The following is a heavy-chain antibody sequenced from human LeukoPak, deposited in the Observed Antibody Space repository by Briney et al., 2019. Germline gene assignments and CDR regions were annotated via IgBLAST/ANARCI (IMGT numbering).Heavy chain of an antibody. D-gene: IGHD1-20*01. CDR2: FIPIFGTA. V-gene: IGHV1-69*05. J-gene: IGHJ4*02. Sequence: SVKVSCKTSGGTFSSYAISWVRQAPGQGLEWMGRFIPIFGTAKYAQKFQGRVSITTDESTGTAYMELSSLRSEDTAVYYCARDLGISGTYDNYCFDYWGQGTLVTVSS. CDR3: ARDLGISGTYDNYCFDY. CDR1: GGTFSSYA.